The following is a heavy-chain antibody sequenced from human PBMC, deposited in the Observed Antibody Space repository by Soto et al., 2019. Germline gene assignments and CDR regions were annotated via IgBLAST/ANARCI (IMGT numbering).Heavy chain of an antibody. D-gene: IGHD3-10*01. Sequence: GGSLRLSCVGSGYNFRSYAMHWVRQGPGKGLQWVAVISYDGSNEYYAESVKGRFTISRDNSKNTLYLQMNSLRLGDTALYYCAKDRAVRRVSPMDSWGQGTLVTVSS. V-gene: IGHV3-30*18. CDR1: GYNFRSYA. J-gene: IGHJ4*02. CDR2: ISYDGSNE. CDR3: AKDRAVRRVSPMDS.